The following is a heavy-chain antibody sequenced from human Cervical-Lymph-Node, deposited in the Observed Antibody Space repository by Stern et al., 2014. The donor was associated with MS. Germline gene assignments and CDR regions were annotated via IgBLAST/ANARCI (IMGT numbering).Heavy chain of an antibody. D-gene: IGHD2-15*01. CDR3: ARGYPFFDN. J-gene: IGHJ4*02. V-gene: IGHV1-2*04. CDR1: GYTFTGFF. CDR2: INPNTGVT. Sequence: VQLVESGAEVKKPGASVKVSCTASGYTFTGFFLHWVRQAPGQGLEWVGWINPNTGVTKSEQKFQGWVTLTRDTSINTVYMELNRLKSDDTAVFYCARGYPFFDNWGQGTLVTVSS.